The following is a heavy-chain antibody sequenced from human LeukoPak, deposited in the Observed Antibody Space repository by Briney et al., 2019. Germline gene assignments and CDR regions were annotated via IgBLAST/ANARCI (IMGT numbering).Heavy chain of an antibody. CDR3: ATSGWYLLPGVY. Sequence: SETLSLTCTVSGYSISSGYYWGWIRQPPGKGLEWIGSIYHSGSTYYNPSLKSRVTISVDTSKNQFSLKLSSVTAADTAVYYCATSGWYLLPGVYWGQGTLVTVSS. CDR2: IYHSGST. V-gene: IGHV4-38-2*02. D-gene: IGHD6-19*01. CDR1: GYSISSGYY. J-gene: IGHJ4*02.